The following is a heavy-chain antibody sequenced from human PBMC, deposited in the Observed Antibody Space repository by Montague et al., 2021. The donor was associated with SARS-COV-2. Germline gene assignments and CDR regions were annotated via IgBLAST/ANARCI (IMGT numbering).Heavy chain of an antibody. D-gene: IGHD3-10*01. CDR3: ARVRYYGSGTSLGMDV. CDR2: INHSGST. Sequence: SETLSLTCAVYGGSFSGYYWSWIRQPPGKGLEWIGEINHSGSTNYSPSLKSRVTISVDTSKNQFSLKLSSVTAADTAVYYCARVRYYGSGTSLGMDVWGQGTRVTVSS. CDR1: GGSFSGYY. J-gene: IGHJ6*02. V-gene: IGHV4-34*01.